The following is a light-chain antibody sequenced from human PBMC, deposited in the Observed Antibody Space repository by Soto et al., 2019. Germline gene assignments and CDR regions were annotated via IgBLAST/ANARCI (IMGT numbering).Light chain of an antibody. Sequence: QSALTQPASVSGSPGQSITISCTGASSDVDEYKYVSWYQQHPGKAPKLMIYDVTNRPSGVSNRFSGSKSGNTASLTISGLQTEDEADYYCNSYRNSDSLVVFGGGTKLTVL. CDR1: SSDVDEYKY. V-gene: IGLV2-14*03. CDR3: NSYRNSDSLVV. J-gene: IGLJ3*02. CDR2: DVT.